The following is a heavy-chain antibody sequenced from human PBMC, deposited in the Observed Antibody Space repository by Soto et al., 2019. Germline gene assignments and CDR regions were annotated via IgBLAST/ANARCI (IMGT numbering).Heavy chain of an antibody. CDR2: ISDDGSQK. CDR1: GFTFRTYG. CDR3: AKEAPGGWHFFDT. J-gene: IGHJ4*02. D-gene: IGHD6-19*01. V-gene: IGHV3-30*18. Sequence: GGSLRLSCAASGFTFRTYGMHWVRQAPGKGLEWVAFISDDGSQKYYGDSVKGRFTISRGNSKNTLSLRMISLRTEDTSVYYCAKEAPGGWHFFDTWGQGTLVTVSS.